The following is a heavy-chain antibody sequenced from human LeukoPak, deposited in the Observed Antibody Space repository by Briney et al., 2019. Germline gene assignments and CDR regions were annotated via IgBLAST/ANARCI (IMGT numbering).Heavy chain of an antibody. CDR2: IYYSGST. CDR3: ARAPYYYDSSGYYFDY. D-gene: IGHD3-22*01. V-gene: IGHV4-59*01. Sequence: PSETLSLTCTVSGGSISSYYWSWIRQPPGKGLEWIGSIYYSGSTNYNPSPKSRVTISVDTSKNQFSLKLSSVTAADTAVYYCARAPYYYDSSGYYFDYWGQGTLVTVSS. J-gene: IGHJ4*02. CDR1: GGSISSYY.